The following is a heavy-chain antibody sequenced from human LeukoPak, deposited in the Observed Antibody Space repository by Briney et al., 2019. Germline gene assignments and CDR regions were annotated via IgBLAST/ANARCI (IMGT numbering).Heavy chain of an antibody. CDR1: GFTFSSYA. D-gene: IGHD1-26*01. CDR3: ARARYSGSYYDAFHI. J-gene: IGHJ3*02. Sequence: GGSLRLSCAASGFTFSSYAMSWVRQAPGKGLEWVSAISGSGGSTYYADSVKGRFTISRDNSKNTLYLQMNSLRAEDTALYHCARARYSGSYYDAFHIWGQGTMVTVSS. V-gene: IGHV3-23*01. CDR2: ISGSGGST.